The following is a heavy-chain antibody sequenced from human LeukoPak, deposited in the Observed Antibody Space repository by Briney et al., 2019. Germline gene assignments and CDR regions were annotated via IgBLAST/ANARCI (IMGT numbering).Heavy chain of an antibody. V-gene: IGHV4-34*01. CDR2: LSHGGGT. J-gene: IGHJ5*02. D-gene: IGHD2-2*01. Sequence: SETLSLTCAVYGGSFSSDYWSWIRQPPGKGLEWIGELSHGGGTNYNPSLKSRLTISVDTSKNQFSLKLNSVTAADTAVYYCARDVYCSSTSCYLFDPWGQGTLVTVSS. CDR1: GGSFSSDY. CDR3: ARDVYCSSTSCYLFDP.